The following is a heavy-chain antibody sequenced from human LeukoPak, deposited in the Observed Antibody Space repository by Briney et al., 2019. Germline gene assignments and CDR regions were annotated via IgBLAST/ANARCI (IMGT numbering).Heavy chain of an antibody. CDR3: AITRPSHYYDSSGYHI. Sequence: PSETLSLTCTVSGGSISSGGYYWSWIRQHPGKGLEWIGYIYYSGSTYYNPSLKSRVTISVDTSKNQFSLKLRSVTAADTAVYYCAITRPSHYYDSSGYHIWGQGTLVTVSS. CDR1: GGSISSGGYY. V-gene: IGHV4-31*03. CDR2: IYYSGST. J-gene: IGHJ4*02. D-gene: IGHD3-22*01.